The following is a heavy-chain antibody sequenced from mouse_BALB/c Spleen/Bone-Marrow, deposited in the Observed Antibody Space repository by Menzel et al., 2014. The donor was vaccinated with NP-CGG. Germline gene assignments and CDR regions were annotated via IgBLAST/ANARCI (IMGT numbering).Heavy chain of an antibody. CDR3: ARQYGNYWFAY. CDR1: GFDFSRDW. D-gene: IGHD2-10*02. V-gene: IGHV4-1*02. CDR2: INPDSSTI. J-gene: IGHJ3*01. Sequence: EVMLVESGGGLVQPGGSLKLSCAASGFDFSRDWMTWVRQAPGKGLEWIGEINPDSSTINYAPSLKDKFIISRDNAKNTLYLQMSKVRSEDTALYYCARQYGNYWFAYWGQGTLVTVSA.